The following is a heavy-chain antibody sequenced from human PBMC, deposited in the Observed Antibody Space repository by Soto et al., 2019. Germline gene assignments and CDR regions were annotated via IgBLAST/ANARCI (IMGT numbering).Heavy chain of an antibody. CDR2: IYSGGST. V-gene: IGHV3-53*01. D-gene: IGHD1-26*01. CDR1: GFTVSSNY. Sequence: GGSLRLSCAASGFTVSSNYMSWVRQAPGKGLEWVSVIYSGGSTYYADSVKGRFTISRDNSKNRLDLQMNSLRAEDTAVYYCAREAGSYLFHFDYWGQGTLVTVSS. J-gene: IGHJ4*02. CDR3: AREAGSYLFHFDY.